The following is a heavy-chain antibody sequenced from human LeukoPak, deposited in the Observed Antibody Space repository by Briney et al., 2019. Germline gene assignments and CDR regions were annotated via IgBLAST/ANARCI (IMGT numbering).Heavy chain of an antibody. CDR2: IYFSGST. V-gene: IGHV4-59*01. CDR3: ARVGYCSGDSCYSDYYYGMDV. Sequence: SETLSLTCTVSGGSISSYYWSWIRQPPGKGLEWIGYIYFSGSTNYNPSLKSRVTISVDTSKNQFSLKLSSVTAADTAVYYCARVGYCSGDSCYSDYYYGMDVWGQGTTVTVSS. D-gene: IGHD2-15*01. CDR1: GGSISSYY. J-gene: IGHJ6*02.